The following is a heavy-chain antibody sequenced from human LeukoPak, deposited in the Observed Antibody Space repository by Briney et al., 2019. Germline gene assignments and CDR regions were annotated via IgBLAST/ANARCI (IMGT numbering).Heavy chain of an antibody. CDR2: IIPIFGTA. CDR1: GGTFSSYA. J-gene: IGHJ4*02. V-gene: IGHV1-69*06. Sequence: EASVKVSCKASGGTFSSYAISWVRQAPGQGLEWMGGIIPIFGTANYAQKFQGRVTITADKSTSTAYMELSSLRSEDTAVYYCAGWYYDSSGYYRHQYYFDYWGQGTLVTVSS. CDR3: AGWYYDSSGYYRHQYYFDY. D-gene: IGHD3-22*01.